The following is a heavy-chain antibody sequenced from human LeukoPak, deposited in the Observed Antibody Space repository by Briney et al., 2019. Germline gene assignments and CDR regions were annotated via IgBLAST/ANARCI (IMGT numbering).Heavy chain of an antibody. CDR3: AKDFTGSYDFWSGYYLAFDI. V-gene: IGHV3-53*01. D-gene: IGHD3-3*01. J-gene: IGHJ3*02. CDR1: GFTVSSNY. Sequence: PGGSLRLSCAASGFTVSSNYMSWVRQAPGKGLEWVSVIYSGGSTYYADSVKGRFTISRDNSKNTLYLQMNSLRAEDTAVYYCAKDFTGSYDFWSGYYLAFDIWGQGTMVTVSS. CDR2: IYSGGST.